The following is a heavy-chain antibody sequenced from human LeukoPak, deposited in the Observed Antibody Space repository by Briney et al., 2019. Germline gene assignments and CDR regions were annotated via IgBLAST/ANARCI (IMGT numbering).Heavy chain of an antibody. CDR2: IANDGRDK. Sequence: GGSLRLSCAASGFSFRSYAMHWVRQAPGKGLEWVTVIANDGRDKKYADSVRGRFTISRDNSKNTVYLQMDSLRVEDMAVYYCAKDSKITSADYYFDYWGLGTLVTVSS. D-gene: IGHD6-13*01. V-gene: IGHV3-30*04. CDR3: AKDSKITSADYYFDY. CDR1: GFSFRSYA. J-gene: IGHJ4*02.